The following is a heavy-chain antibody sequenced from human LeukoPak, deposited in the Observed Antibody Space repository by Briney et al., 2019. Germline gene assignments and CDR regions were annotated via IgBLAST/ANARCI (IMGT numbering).Heavy chain of an antibody. CDR3: AKQLGYCSDGSCYFPY. J-gene: IGHJ4*02. CDR2: ISNNGGYT. V-gene: IGHV3-23*01. D-gene: IGHD2-15*01. CDR1: GSTFSSSA. Sequence: PGGSLRLSCAASGSTFSSSAMSWVRQAPGKGLEWVSAISNNGGYTYYADSVQGRFTISRDNSKSMLCLQMNSLRAEDTAVYYCAKQLGYCSDGSCYFPYWGQGTLVTVSS.